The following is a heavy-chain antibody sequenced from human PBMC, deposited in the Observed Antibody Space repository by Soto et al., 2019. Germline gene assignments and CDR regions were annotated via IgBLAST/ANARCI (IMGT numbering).Heavy chain of an antibody. CDR2: IMPMLGTT. V-gene: IGHV1-69*13. Sequence: GASVKVSCKAFRDTFRTSAISWVRQAPGQGLEWLGGIMPMLGTTSYAQKFQGRATITADESTSTGYMELRSLRSDDTAVYYCARDGALYDSSGYYFLYWGQGTLVTVS. D-gene: IGHD3-22*01. CDR1: RDTFRTSA. CDR3: ARDGALYDSSGYYFLY. J-gene: IGHJ4*02.